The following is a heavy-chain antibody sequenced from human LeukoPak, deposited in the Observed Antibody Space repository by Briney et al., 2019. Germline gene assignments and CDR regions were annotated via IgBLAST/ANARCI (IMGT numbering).Heavy chain of an antibody. V-gene: IGHV1-2*02. CDR3: ARGERPSTYYDFWSGYLSAQTYYYYMDV. D-gene: IGHD3-3*01. Sequence: ASVKVSCKASGYTFTGYYMHWVRQAPGQGLEWMGWINPNSGGTNYAQKFQGRVTMTRDTSISTAYMELSRLRSDDTAVYYCARGERPSTYYDFWSGYLSAQTYYYYMDVWGKGTTGTVSS. J-gene: IGHJ6*03. CDR1: GYTFTGYY. CDR2: INPNSGGT.